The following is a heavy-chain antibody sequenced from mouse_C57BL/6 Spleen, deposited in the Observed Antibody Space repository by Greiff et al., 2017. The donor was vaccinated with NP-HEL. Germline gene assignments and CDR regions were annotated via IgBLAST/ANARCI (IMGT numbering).Heavy chain of an antibody. D-gene: IGHD2-1*01. CDR2: ISDGGSYT. J-gene: IGHJ4*01. V-gene: IGHV5-4*01. CDR1: GFTFSSYA. CDR3: ARVGVYYGNYEAMDY. Sequence: EVQLQESGGGLVKPGGSLKLSCAASGFTFSSYAMSWVRQTPEKRLEWVATISDGGSYTYYPDNVKGRFTISRDNAKNNLYLQMSHLKSEDTAMYYCARVGVYYGNYEAMDYWGQGPSVTVSS.